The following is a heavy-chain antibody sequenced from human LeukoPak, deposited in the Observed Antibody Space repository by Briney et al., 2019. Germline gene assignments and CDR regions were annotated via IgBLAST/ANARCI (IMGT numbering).Heavy chain of an antibody. CDR2: IYHSGST. Sequence: SQTLSLTCAVSGGSISSGGYSWSWIRQPPGKGLEWIGYIYHSGSTYYNPSLKSRVTISVDRSKHQFSLKLSSVTAADTAVYYCARGQGYYDILTGYYNDAFDIWGQGTMVTVSS. J-gene: IGHJ3*02. D-gene: IGHD3-9*01. V-gene: IGHV4-30-2*01. CDR3: ARGQGYYDILTGYYNDAFDI. CDR1: GGSISSGGYS.